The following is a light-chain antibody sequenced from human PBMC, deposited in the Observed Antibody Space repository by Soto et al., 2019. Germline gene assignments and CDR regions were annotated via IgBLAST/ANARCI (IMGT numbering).Light chain of an antibody. CDR1: SSDVGGYNY. CDR3: SSYTSSRALDVV. V-gene: IGLV2-14*01. Sequence: QSVLTQPASVSGSPGQSITISCTGTSSDVGGYNYVSWYQQHPGKAPKLMIYDVSNRPSGVSNRFYGSKSGNTASLTISGLQAEDGAADYCSSYTSSRALDVVFGVGTKLTVL. J-gene: IGLJ2*01. CDR2: DVS.